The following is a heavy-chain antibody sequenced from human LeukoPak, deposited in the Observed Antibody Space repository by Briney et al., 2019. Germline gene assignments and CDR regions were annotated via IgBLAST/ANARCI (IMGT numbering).Heavy chain of an antibody. J-gene: IGHJ6*03. CDR1: ESTFTDYY. CDR2: INPYSGDT. V-gene: IGHV1-2*02. CDR3: AFSTIWLYYMDV. Sequence: ASVQVSCKASESTFTDYYIHWVRQAPGQGLEWMGWINPYSGDTNSAQRFQGRVTLTRDTSISTAYMELTGLTSDDAVVYYCAFSTIWLYYMDVWGTGTTITVSS. D-gene: IGHD6-13*01.